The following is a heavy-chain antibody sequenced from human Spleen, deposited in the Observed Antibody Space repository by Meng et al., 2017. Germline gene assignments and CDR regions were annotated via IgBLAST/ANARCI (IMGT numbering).Heavy chain of an antibody. J-gene: IGHJ4*02. D-gene: IGHD4-17*01. Sequence: SCAASGFTFDDYAMHWVRQAPGKGLEWVSGISWNSGSIGYADSVKGRFTISRDNSKNTLYLQMNSLRAEDTAVYYCARESYGDLTYFDYWGQGTLVTVSS. CDR1: GFTFDDYA. V-gene: IGHV3-9*01. CDR3: ARESYGDLTYFDY. CDR2: ISWNSGSI.